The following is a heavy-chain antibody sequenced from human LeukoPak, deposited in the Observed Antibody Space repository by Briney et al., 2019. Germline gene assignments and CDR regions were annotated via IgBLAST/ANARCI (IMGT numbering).Heavy chain of an antibody. CDR2: IYHSGST. CDR3: ARDGGVTYYYFYYYMDV. V-gene: IGHV4-39*07. CDR1: GGSISSSSYY. J-gene: IGHJ6*03. D-gene: IGHD3-16*01. Sequence: SETLSLTCTVSGGSISSSSYYWGWIRQPPGKGLEWIGSIYHSGSTYYNPSLKSRVIISVDTSKNQFSLKLSSVTAADTAVYYCARDGGVTYYYFYYYMDVWGKGTTVTVSS.